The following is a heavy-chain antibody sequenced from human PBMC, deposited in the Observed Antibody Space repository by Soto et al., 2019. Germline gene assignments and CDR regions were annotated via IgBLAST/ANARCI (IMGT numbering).Heavy chain of an antibody. D-gene: IGHD1-7*01. CDR1: GFTFSSFE. J-gene: IGHJ4*02. CDR3: ASKIFGTAYLDY. Sequence: GSLRLSCVASGFTFSSFEMNWVRQAPGKGLEWVSYIRGGGSPILYADSVKGRFTISRDNAKNSLYLQMNSLRAEDTAIYYCASKIFGTAYLDYWGQGALVTVSS. CDR2: IRGGGSPI. V-gene: IGHV3-48*03.